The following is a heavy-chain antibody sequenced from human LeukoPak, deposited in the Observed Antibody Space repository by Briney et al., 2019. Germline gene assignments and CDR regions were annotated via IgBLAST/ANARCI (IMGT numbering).Heavy chain of an antibody. Sequence: ASVKVSCKVSGYTLTELSMHWVRHAPGEGLEWMGGFDPEDGETIYAQKFQGRVTMTENTSTDTAYMEVSSLRSEDTAVYYCAPSWGSSGWYSWFDPWGQGTLVTVSS. J-gene: IGHJ5*02. CDR1: GYTLTELS. D-gene: IGHD6-19*01. V-gene: IGHV1-24*01. CDR2: FDPEDGET. CDR3: APSWGSSGWYSWFDP.